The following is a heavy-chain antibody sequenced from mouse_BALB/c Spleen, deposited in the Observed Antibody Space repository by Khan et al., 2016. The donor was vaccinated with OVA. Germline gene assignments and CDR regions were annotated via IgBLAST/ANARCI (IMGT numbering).Heavy chain of an antibody. CDR1: GFTFSTYG. Sequence: EVELVESGGDLVKTGGSLKLSCAASGFTFSTYGMSWVRQTPDKRLEWVATINTGGHYTYYIASVKGRFTISRDNADNVLYLQMTNLRSEDTAMYYCARLAYYYNSEAVAYWGQGILVTVSA. V-gene: IGHV5-6*01. CDR2: INTGGHYT. D-gene: IGHD1-1*02. J-gene: IGHJ3*01. CDR3: ARLAYYYNSEAVAY.